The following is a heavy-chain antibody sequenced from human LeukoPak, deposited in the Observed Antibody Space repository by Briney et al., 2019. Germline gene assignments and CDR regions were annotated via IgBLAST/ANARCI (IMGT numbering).Heavy chain of an antibody. Sequence: PGGSLRLSCAASGFTFSSHAMSWVRQAPGKGLEWVSATSGVSGDTYDADSVKGRFTISRDNSKNTLYLQMDSLRAEDTALYYCAKDRSGGDAFDVWGQGTMVTVSS. D-gene: IGHD3-10*01. V-gene: IGHV3-23*01. CDR3: AKDRSGGDAFDV. CDR2: TSGVSGDT. J-gene: IGHJ3*01. CDR1: GFTFSSHA.